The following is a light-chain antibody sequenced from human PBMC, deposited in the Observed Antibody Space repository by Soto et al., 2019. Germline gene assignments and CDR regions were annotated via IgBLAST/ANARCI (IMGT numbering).Light chain of an antibody. V-gene: IGKV3-11*01. J-gene: IGKJ4*01. Sequence: EIVLTQSPATLSLSPGERATLSCRASQSVSSYLAWYQQKPGQAPRLLIYDASNRATGIPARFSGSGSWTDFTLTISSLEPEDCAIYYCQQRSNWPPVTFGGGTMVEIK. CDR1: QSVSSY. CDR3: QQRSNWPPVT. CDR2: DAS.